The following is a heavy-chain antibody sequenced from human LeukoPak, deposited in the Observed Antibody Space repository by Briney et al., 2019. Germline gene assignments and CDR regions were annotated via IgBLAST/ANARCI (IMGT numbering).Heavy chain of an antibody. CDR2: IIPILGIA. J-gene: IGHJ4*02. D-gene: IGHD3-22*01. CDR3: ARASESYYYDSSGYYFDY. Sequence: GASVKVSCKASGGTFSSDAISWVRQAPGQGLEWMGRIIPILGIANYAQKFQGRVTITADKSTSTAYMELSSLRSEDTAVYYCARASESYYYDSSGYYFDYWGQGTLVTVSS. CDR1: GGTFSSDA. V-gene: IGHV1-69*04.